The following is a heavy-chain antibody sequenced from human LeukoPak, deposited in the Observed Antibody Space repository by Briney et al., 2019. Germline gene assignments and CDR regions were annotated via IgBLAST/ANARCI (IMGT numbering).Heavy chain of an antibody. CDR3: ARVKDPGGYYYYYYMDV. J-gene: IGHJ6*03. V-gene: IGHV4-39*07. Sequence: SETLSLTCTVSGGSISRSRDYWGWIRQPPGKGLEWIGSIYYSGSTYYNPSLKSRVTISGDTSKNQFSLKLSSVTAADTAMYYCARVKDPGGYYYYYYMDVWGKGTTVTVSS. CDR2: IYYSGST. CDR1: GGSISRSRDY. D-gene: IGHD3-16*01.